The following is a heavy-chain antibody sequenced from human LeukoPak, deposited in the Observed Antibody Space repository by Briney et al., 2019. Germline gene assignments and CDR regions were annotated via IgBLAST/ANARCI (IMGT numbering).Heavy chain of an antibody. D-gene: IGHD2-15*01. CDR3: ARDNIVVVAATKAYYFDY. J-gene: IGHJ4*02. V-gene: IGHV4-59*01. CDR2: IYHTGST. Sequence: SETLSLTCTVSGGSISSYYWSWIRQPPGKGLEWIGYIYHTGSTSYSPSLKSRVTISADTSQNQFSLKLSSVTAADTAVYYCARDNIVVVAATKAYYFDYWGRGTLVTVSS. CDR1: GGSISSYY.